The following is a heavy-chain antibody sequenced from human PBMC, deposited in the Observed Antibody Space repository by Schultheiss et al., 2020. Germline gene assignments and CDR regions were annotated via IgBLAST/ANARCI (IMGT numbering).Heavy chain of an antibody. CDR1: GFTFSSYA. CDR2: ISYDGRNR. V-gene: IGHV3-30*04. J-gene: IGHJ4*02. Sequence: GGSLRLSCAASGFTFSSYAMHWVRQAPGKGLEWVAVISYDGRNRYHADTVKGRYTVSRDNSKGTLYLQMNGLRAEDTAVFYCAREVPPYYFDNWGQGNLVTVSS. CDR3: AREVPPYYFDN.